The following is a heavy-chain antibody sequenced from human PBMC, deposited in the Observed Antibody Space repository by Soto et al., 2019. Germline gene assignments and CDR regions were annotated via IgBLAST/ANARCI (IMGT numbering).Heavy chain of an antibody. D-gene: IGHD2-15*01. CDR1: GYTFTSYY. CDR2: INPSGGST. Sequence: ASVKVSCKASGYTFTSYYMHWVRQAPGQGLEWMGIINPSGGSTSYAQKFQGRVTMTRDTSTSTVYMELSSLRSEDTAVYYCASYSSDGPYYYYYMDVWGKGITVTVSS. J-gene: IGHJ6*03. V-gene: IGHV1-46*03. CDR3: ASYSSDGPYYYYYMDV.